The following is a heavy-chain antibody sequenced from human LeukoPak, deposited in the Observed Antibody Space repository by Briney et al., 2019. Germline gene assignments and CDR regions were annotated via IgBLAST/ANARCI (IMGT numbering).Heavy chain of an antibody. CDR1: GGSISSYY. CDR2: IYYSGST. CDR3: ARGARRAYYYDSSGYYWLDY. V-gene: IGHV4-59*01. D-gene: IGHD3-22*01. J-gene: IGHJ4*02. Sequence: PSETLSLTCTVSGGSISSYYWSWIRQPPGKGLEWIGYIYYSGSTNYNPSLKSRVTISVDTSKNQFSLKLSSVTAADTAVYYCARGARRAYYYDSSGYYWLDYWDQGTLVTVSS.